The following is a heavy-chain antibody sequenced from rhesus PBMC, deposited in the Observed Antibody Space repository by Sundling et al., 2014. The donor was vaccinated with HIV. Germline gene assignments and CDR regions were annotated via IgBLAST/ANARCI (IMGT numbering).Heavy chain of an antibody. CDR3: AKMYYEDDYGYYSYGLDS. V-gene: IGHV4-173*01. CDR2: ISGSGGST. CDR1: GGSISSNY. Sequence: QLQLQESGPGLVKPSETLSLTCAVSGGSISSNYWSWIRQPPGKGLEWIGRISGSGGSTDYNPSLKSRVTISTDTSKNQFSLKLSSVTAADTAVYYCAKMYYEDDYGYYSYGLDSWGQGVVVTVSS. D-gene: IGHD3-9*01. J-gene: IGHJ6*01.